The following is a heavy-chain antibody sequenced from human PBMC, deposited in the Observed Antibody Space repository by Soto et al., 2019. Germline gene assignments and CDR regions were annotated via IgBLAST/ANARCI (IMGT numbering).Heavy chain of an antibody. D-gene: IGHD1-26*01. J-gene: IGHJ5*02. CDR3: ARDQESGSYCGS. CDR1: GFTFSSYA. V-gene: IGHV3-30-3*01. CDR2: ISYDGSNK. Sequence: QVQLVESGGGVVQPGRSLRLSCAASGFTFSSYAMHWVRQAPGKGLERVAVISYDGSNKYYADSVKGRFTISRDTSNNALYPQMNSLRAEDTAVYYCARDQESGSYCGSWGQGSLYTVSS.